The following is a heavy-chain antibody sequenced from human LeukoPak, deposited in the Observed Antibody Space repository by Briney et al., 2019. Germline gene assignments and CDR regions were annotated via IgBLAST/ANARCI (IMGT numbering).Heavy chain of an antibody. CDR3: ARARWGYCSSTSCYGSNWYDP. D-gene: IGHD2-2*01. CDR1: GFTFSSYA. Sequence: GGSLRLSCAASGFTFSSYAMHWVRQAPGKGLEWVAVIPYDGSNKYYADSVKGRFTISRDNSKNTLYLQMNSLRAEDTAVYYCARARWGYCSSTSCYGSNWYDPWGQGTLVTVSS. CDR2: IPYDGSNK. V-gene: IGHV3-30-3*01. J-gene: IGHJ5*02.